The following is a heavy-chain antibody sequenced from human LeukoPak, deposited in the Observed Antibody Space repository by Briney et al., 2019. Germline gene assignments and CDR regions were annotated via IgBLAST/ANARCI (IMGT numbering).Heavy chain of an antibody. J-gene: IGHJ4*02. Sequence: PGGSLRLSCAASGFMFWNYAMHWVRQAPGKGLEWVAVIAYDGNNKYYADSVEGRYTISRDNSKNTLYLQMDSLRPEDTAVYYCAREEYGDVYFDYWGQGTLVTVSS. V-gene: IGHV3-30-3*01. CDR1: GFMFWNYA. CDR3: AREEYGDVYFDY. D-gene: IGHD4-17*01. CDR2: IAYDGNNK.